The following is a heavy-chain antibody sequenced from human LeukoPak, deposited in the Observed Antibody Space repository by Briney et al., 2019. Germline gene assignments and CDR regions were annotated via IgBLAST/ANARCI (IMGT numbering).Heavy chain of an antibody. D-gene: IGHD3-10*01. CDR2: IYYGGST. CDR1: GGSISSYY. CDR3: ARHSGDY. V-gene: IGHV4-59*08. Sequence: SETLSLTCTVSGGSISSYYWSWIRQPPGKGLEWIGYIYYGGSTNYNPSLKSRVTISVGTSKNQFSLKLTSMTAADTAVYYCARHSGDYWGQGTLVTVSS. J-gene: IGHJ4*02.